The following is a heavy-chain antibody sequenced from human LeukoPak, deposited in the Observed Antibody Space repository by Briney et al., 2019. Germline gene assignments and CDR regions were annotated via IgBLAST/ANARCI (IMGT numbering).Heavy chain of an antibody. J-gene: IGHJ6*02. CDR2: IYYSGST. D-gene: IGHD5-12*01. Sequence: SETLSLTCTVSGGSISSSSYYWGWIRQPPGKGLEWIGSIYYSGSTYYNPSLKSRVTISVDTSKNQFSLKLSSVTAADTAVYYCARVAPATNGMDVWGQGTTVTVSS. CDR1: GGSISSSSYY. CDR3: ARVAPATNGMDV. V-gene: IGHV4-39*07.